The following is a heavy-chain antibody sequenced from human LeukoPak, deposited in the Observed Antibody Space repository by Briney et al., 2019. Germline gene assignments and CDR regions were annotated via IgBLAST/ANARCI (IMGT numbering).Heavy chain of an antibody. CDR1: GFTFSGYW. J-gene: IGHJ6*03. CDR3: ARDLHYYYYMDV. Sequence: GGSLRLSCAASGFTFSGYWMSWVRQAPGKGLEWVANIKQDGSEKYYVDSVKGRFTISRDNAKNSLYLQMNSLRAEDTAVYYCARDLHYYYYMDVWGKGTTVTVSS. CDR2: IKQDGSEK. V-gene: IGHV3-7*01.